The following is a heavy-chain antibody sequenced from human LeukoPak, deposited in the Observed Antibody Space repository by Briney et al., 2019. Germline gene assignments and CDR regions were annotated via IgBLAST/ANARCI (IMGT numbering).Heavy chain of an antibody. Sequence: GGSLEISCQASGYTFISLWIGWGRPGPGQGLEFMGIIYPYDSYTKYSTSFQGQVTISVDKSISTTFLQCRTLKASDTGMYFCMRLGAGYLAYFTSYIDVWDKGTTLTVS. D-gene: IGHD3-9*01. CDR1: GYTFISLW. CDR2: IYPYDSYT. J-gene: IGHJ6*03. V-gene: IGHV5-51*01. CDR3: MRLGAGYLAYFTSYIDV.